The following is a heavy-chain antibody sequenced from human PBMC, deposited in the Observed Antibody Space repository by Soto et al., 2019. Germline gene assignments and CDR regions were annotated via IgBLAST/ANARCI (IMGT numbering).Heavy chain of an antibody. V-gene: IGHV3-9*01. J-gene: IGHJ6*02. CDR2: ISWNSGNI. Sequence: EVQLVESGGGLVQPGRSLRLSCAASGLPFDDYAMHWVRQAPGKGLEWVSGISWNSGNIVYADSVKGRFTISRDNAKNSLYLQMNSLRAEDTALYYCAKERDTIVGVYGMDVWGQGTTVTVSS. CDR3: AKERDTIVGVYGMDV. CDR1: GLPFDDYA. D-gene: IGHD3-3*01.